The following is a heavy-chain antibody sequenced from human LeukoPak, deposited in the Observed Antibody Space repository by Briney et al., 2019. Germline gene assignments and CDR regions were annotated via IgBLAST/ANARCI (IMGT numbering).Heavy chain of an antibody. CDR3: ARESYDSSAGDAFDI. D-gene: IGHD3-22*01. CDR2: IYPGDSDT. V-gene: IGHV5-51*01. J-gene: IGHJ3*02. Sequence: GESLKISCKGSGYSFTSYWIGWVRQMPGKGLEWMGIIYPGDSDTRYSPSFQGQVTISADKSISTAYLQWSSLKASDTAMYYCARESYDSSAGDAFDIWGQGTMVTVSS. CDR1: GYSFTSYW.